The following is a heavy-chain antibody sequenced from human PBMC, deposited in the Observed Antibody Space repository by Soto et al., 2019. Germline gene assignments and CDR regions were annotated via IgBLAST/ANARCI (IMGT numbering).Heavy chain of an antibody. J-gene: IGHJ6*02. CDR2: IDPSDSYT. Sequence: PGESLKISCKGSGYSFTSYWISWVRQMPGKGLEWMGRIDPSDSYTNYSPSFQGHVTISADKSISTAYLQWSSLKASDTAMYYCARVYEAAGPKPDYYYYYGMDVWGQGTTVTVSS. CDR1: GYSFTSYW. D-gene: IGHD6-13*01. CDR3: ARVYEAAGPKPDYYYYYGMDV. V-gene: IGHV5-10-1*01.